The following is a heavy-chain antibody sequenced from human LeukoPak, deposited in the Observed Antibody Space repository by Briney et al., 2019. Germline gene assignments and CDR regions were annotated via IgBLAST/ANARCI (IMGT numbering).Heavy chain of an antibody. CDR3: ARDSGYCSGGSCWYFDY. Sequence: ASVKVSCKASEYTFTGYYMHWVRQAPGQGLEWMGWINPNSGGTNYAQKFQGRVTMTRDTSISTAYMELSRLRSDDTAVYYCARDSGYCSGGSCWYFDYWGQGTLVTVSS. V-gene: IGHV1-2*02. CDR2: INPNSGGT. J-gene: IGHJ4*02. D-gene: IGHD2-15*01. CDR1: EYTFTGYY.